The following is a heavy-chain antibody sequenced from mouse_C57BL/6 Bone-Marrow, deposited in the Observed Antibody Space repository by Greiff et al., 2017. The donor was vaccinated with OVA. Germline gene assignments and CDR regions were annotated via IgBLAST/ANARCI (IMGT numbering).Heavy chain of an antibody. J-gene: IGHJ3*01. CDR2: IYPGTSDT. D-gene: IGHD2-3*01. Sequence: VQLQQSGPVLARPGASVKMSCKTSGYTFTSYWMHWVKQRPGQGLEWIGDIYPGTSDTSYYQKFKGMANLTAVSSASTAYMELISLTNEDAAVYYCTSKDDGYCFAYWGQGTLVTVSA. CDR1: GYTFTSYW. CDR3: TSKDDGYCFAY. V-gene: IGHV1-5*01.